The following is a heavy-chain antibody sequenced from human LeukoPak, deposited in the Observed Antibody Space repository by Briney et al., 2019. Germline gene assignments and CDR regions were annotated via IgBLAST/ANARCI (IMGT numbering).Heavy chain of an antibody. CDR1: GFTFSSYG. V-gene: IGHV3-30*02. J-gene: IGHJ4*02. D-gene: IGHD3-3*02. CDR3: AKDKNALCSISCRSEFDY. CDR2: IRYDGSNK. Sequence: GGSLRLSCAASGFTFSSYGMHWVRQAPGKGLEWVAFIRYDGSNKYYADSVKGRFTISRDNSKNTLYLQMNSLRAEDTAVYYCAKDKNALCSISCRSEFDYWGQGTLVTVSS.